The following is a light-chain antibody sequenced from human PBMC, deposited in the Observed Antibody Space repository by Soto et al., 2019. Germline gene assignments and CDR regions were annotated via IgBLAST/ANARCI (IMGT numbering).Light chain of an antibody. CDR3: CSYRTSNTRQIV. CDR2: DAS. CDR1: SSDVGGYNY. V-gene: IGLV2-14*03. Sequence: QSALTQPASVSGSPGQSITISCAGTSSDVGGYNYISWYQHHPGKAPKLMIYDASNRPSGVSNRLSGSKSGNTASLSISGLQPEDEADYYCCSYRTSNTRQIVCGTGTKVTVL. J-gene: IGLJ1*01.